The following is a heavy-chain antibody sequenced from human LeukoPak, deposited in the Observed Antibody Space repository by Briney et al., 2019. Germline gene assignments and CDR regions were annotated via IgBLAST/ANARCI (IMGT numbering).Heavy chain of an antibody. Sequence: GGSLRLSCAASGFTFSSYAMSWVRQAPGKGLEWVSAISDSGGSTNYADSVKGRFTISRDNSKNTLFLQMNSLRAEDTAVYYCAKDGYEIGVPWGQGTLVTVSP. D-gene: IGHD5-12*01. CDR1: GFTFSSYA. CDR3: AKDGYEIGVP. V-gene: IGHV3-23*01. J-gene: IGHJ5*02. CDR2: ISDSGGST.